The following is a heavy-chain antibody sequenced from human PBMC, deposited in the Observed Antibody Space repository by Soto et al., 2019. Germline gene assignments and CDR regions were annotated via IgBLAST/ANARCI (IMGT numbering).Heavy chain of an antibody. CDR3: ARAVGSSWYGYYYYYGMDV. D-gene: IGHD6-13*01. Sequence: ASVKVSCKAAGGAFSNHAINWVRQATGQGLEWMGWMNPNSGNTGYAQKFQGRVTMTRNTSISTAYMELSSLRSEDTAVYYCARAVGSSWYGYYYYYGMDVWGQGTTVTVSS. J-gene: IGHJ6*02. CDR2: MNPNSGNT. CDR1: GGAFSNHA. V-gene: IGHV1-8*02.